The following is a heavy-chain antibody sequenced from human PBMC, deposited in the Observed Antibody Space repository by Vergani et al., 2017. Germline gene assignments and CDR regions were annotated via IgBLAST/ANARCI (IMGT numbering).Heavy chain of an antibody. CDR2: SNVGNGNT. CDR1: GYIFIIYA. J-gene: IGHJ4*02. D-gene: IGHD3-16*02. Sequence: QVQLVQSGAEVKKPGASVKVSCKVSGYIFIIYAMHWVRQAPGQRLEWMGWSNVGNGNTKYSQKFQGRVTITRDTSASTAYMELSSLRSEDTAVYYCAREGFYDYVWGSYRLRGGYYFDYWGQGTLVTVSS. V-gene: IGHV1-3*01. CDR3: AREGFYDYVWGSYRLRGGYYFDY.